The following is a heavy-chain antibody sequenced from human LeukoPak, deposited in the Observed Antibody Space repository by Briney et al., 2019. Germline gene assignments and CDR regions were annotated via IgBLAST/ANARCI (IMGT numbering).Heavy chain of an antibody. CDR2: IYTSGSI. CDR3: ARTMIRGISPFDF. V-gene: IGHV4-4*07. Sequence: PSETLSLTCTVSGGSISNNYWNWIRQPAGKGLEWIGRIYTSGSIDYNSSFESRVTMSVDTSKNQFSLRLSSVTAADTAVYYCARTMIRGISPFDFWGQGTLVTVSS. CDR1: GGSISNNY. J-gene: IGHJ4*02. D-gene: IGHD3-10*01.